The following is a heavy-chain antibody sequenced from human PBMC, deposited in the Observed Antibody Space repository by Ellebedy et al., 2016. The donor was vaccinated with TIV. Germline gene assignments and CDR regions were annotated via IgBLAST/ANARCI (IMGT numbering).Heavy chain of an antibody. J-gene: IGHJ4*02. V-gene: IGHV3-7*03. CDR3: ATTFGYCSGGSCWIDY. CDR2: IKRDGSEQ. Sequence: PGGSLRLSCAASGFSFTTYRMTWVRQAPGKWLEWVAHIKRDGSEQHYVESVRGRFTVSRDNAKSLLYLQMNSLRAEDTAMYYCATTFGYCSGGSCWIDYWGQGTLVTVSS. CDR1: GFSFTTYR. D-gene: IGHD2-15*01.